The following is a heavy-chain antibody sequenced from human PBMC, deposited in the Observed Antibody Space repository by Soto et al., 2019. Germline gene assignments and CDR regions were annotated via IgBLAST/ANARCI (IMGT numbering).Heavy chain of an antibody. V-gene: IGHV3-23*01. CDR2: ISGSGGYT. J-gene: IGHJ4*02. D-gene: IGHD6-19*01. CDR1: GFTFSSYG. CDR3: AKGSTGGVAAAYYFDS. Sequence: GGSLRLSCAASGFTFSSYGMSWVRQAPGKGLEWVSAISGSGGYTYYGDSVKGRFTVSRDNSKNTLYVQMNSLRAEDTAVYYCAKGSTGGVAAAYYFDSWGQGALVTSPQ.